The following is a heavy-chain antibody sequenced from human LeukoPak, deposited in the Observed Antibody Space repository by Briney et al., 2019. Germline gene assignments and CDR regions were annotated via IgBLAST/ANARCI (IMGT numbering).Heavy chain of an antibody. J-gene: IGHJ4*02. CDR3: AKDIVVVPAAKADY. CDR1: GFTFSDYY. V-gene: IGHV3-11*01. D-gene: IGHD2-2*01. CDR2: ISSSGSTI. Sequence: GGSLRLSCAASGFTFSDYYMSWIRQAPGKGLEWVSYISSSGSTIYYADSVKGRFTISRDNSKNTLYLQMNSLRAEDTAVYYCAKDIVVVPAAKADYWGQGTLVTVSS.